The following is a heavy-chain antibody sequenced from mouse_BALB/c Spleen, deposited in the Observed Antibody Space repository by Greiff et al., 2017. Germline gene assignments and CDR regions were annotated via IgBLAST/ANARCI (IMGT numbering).Heavy chain of an antibody. CDR1: GFTFTDYY. D-gene: IGHD1-2*01. V-gene: IGHV7-3*02. Sequence: EVKLQESGGGLEQPGGSLRLSCATSGFTFTDYYMSWVRQPPGKALEWLGFIRNKANGYTTEYSASVKGRFTISRDNSQSILYLQMNTLRAEDSATYYCARFIHYYGHYYAMDYWGQGTSVTVSS. CDR2: IRNKANGYTT. J-gene: IGHJ4*01. CDR3: ARFIHYYGHYYAMDY.